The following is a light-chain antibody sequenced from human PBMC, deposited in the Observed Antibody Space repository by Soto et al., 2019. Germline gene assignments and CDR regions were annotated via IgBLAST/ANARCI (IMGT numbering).Light chain of an antibody. CDR3: FSFTTTSTHV. V-gene: IGLV2-8*01. CDR1: SSDVGGYSY. J-gene: IGLJ1*01. Sequence: QSALTQPPSASGSPGQSVAISCTGTSSDVGGYSYVSWYQQHPGKAPKLMIYEVSKRPSGVPDRFSGSKSGNTASLTVSGLQVEDEAEYFCFSFTTTSTHVFGTGTKLTVL. CDR2: EVS.